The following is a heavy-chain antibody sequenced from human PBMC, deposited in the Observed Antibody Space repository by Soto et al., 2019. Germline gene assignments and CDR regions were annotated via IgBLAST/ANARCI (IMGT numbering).Heavy chain of an antibody. CDR1: GYTFTSYA. V-gene: IGHV1-3*01. CDR2: INAGNGNT. Sequence: QVQLVQSGAEVKKPGASVKVSCKASGYTFTSYAMHWVRQAPGQRLEWMGWINAGNGNTKYSQKFQGRVTITRDTSASTAHMELSSVRSEDTAVYYCARSPGYSYGDYWGQGTLVTVSS. D-gene: IGHD5-18*01. CDR3: ARSPGYSYGDY. J-gene: IGHJ4*02.